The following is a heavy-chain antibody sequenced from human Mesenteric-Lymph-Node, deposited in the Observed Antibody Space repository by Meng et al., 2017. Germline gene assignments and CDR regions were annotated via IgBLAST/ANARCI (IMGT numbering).Heavy chain of an antibody. J-gene: IGHJ6*02. CDR2: IIPIFGTA. D-gene: IGHD4-11*01. CDR1: GGTFSSYA. CDR3: ARDLNDYSNYVGYYYYYGMDV. Sequence: SVKVSCKASGGTFSSYAISWVRQAPGQGLEWMGGIIPIFGTANYAQKFQGRVTITADKSTSTAYMELSSLRSEDTAVYYCARDLNDYSNYVGYYYYYGMDVWGQGTTVTVSS. V-gene: IGHV1-69*06.